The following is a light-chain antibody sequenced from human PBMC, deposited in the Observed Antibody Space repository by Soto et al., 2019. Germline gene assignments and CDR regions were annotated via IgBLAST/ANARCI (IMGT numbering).Light chain of an antibody. V-gene: IGKV3D-20*02. J-gene: IGKJ1*01. CDR1: QSLSSSQ. CDR2: DAS. Sequence: EIVLTQSPGTLSLSPVERATLSCMASQSLSSSQLAWYQQKPGQAPRLLIHDASSRATGISDRFTGSGSGTDFTLTITTLEPEDFAVYYCQQRSNWPFTFGQGTKVDI. CDR3: QQRSNWPFT.